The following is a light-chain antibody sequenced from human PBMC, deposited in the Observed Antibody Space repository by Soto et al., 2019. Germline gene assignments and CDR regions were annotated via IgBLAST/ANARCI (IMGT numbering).Light chain of an antibody. Sequence: DIQLTQSPSFLSASVGDRVTITCRASQGFSSYLAWYQQKPGKAPNLLISAASTLQSGVPSRFSGSGSGTEFTLTINSLQPDDFATYYCQQVNSYPLTFGGGTKVEIK. CDR1: QGFSSY. CDR2: AAS. CDR3: QQVNSYPLT. V-gene: IGKV1-9*01. J-gene: IGKJ4*01.